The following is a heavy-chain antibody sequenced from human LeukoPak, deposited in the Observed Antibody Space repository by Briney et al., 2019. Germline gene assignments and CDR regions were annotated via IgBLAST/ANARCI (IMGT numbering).Heavy chain of an antibody. D-gene: IGHD5-12*01. Sequence: GGSLRLSCAASGFTFSSYGMHWVRQAPGKGLEWVAFIRYDASDKYYADSVEGRFTISRDNSKNTVYLQMDSLGAEDAAVYYCAKTTSYSGYGFDYWGQGTLVTVSS. CDR1: GFTFSSYG. V-gene: IGHV3-30*02. J-gene: IGHJ4*02. CDR2: IRYDASDK. CDR3: AKTTSYSGYGFDY.